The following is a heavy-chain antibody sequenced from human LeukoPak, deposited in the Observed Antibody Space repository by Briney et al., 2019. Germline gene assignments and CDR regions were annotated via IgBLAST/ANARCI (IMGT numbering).Heavy chain of an antibody. J-gene: IGHJ5*02. D-gene: IGHD5-18*01. CDR2: ISSSGSTI. CDR3: ARRWADSYGGNNWFDP. V-gene: IGHV3-48*03. Sequence: GGSLRLSCAASGFTFSSYEMNWVRQAPGKGLEWVSYISSSGSTIYYADSVKGRFTISRDNAKNSLYLQMNSLRAEDTALYYCARRWADSYGGNNWFDPWGQGTLVTVSS. CDR1: GFTFSSYE.